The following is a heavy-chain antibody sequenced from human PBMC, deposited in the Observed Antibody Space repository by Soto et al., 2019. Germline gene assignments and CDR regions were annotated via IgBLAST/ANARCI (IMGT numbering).Heavy chain of an antibody. Sequence: GGSLRLSCAASGFTFSSYSMNWVRQAPGKGLEWVSYISSSSSTIYYADSVKGRFTISRDNAKNSLYLQMNSLRAEDTAVYYCARYYDFWSGQGKKTPYYYYMDVWGKGTTVTVSS. CDR2: ISSSSSTI. D-gene: IGHD3-3*01. J-gene: IGHJ6*03. CDR1: GFTFSSYS. CDR3: ARYYDFWSGQGKKTPYYYYMDV. V-gene: IGHV3-48*01.